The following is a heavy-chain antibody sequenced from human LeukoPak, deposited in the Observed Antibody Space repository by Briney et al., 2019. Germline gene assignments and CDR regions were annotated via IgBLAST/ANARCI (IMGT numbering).Heavy chain of an antibody. V-gene: IGHV3-53*01. Sequence: AGSLRLSCAASGFTVINYYMSWVRQAPGKGLDWVSIIDTGVNTYYTDSVKGRFTVSRDSSKNTLYLQMNGLRAEDTAMYYCARDLNYWGQGTLVTVSS. J-gene: IGHJ4*02. CDR3: ARDLNY. CDR1: GFTVINYY. CDR2: IDTGVNT.